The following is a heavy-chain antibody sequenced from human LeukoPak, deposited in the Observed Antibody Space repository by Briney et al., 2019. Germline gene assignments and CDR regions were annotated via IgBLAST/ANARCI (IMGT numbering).Heavy chain of an antibody. CDR1: GFTVSSNY. V-gene: IGHV3-11*01. CDR3: AREIRGYSYFDQ. CDR2: ISSASSTI. J-gene: IGHJ4*02. D-gene: IGHD1-26*01. Sequence: GGSLRLSCAASGFTVSSNYMSWVRQAPGKGLEWVSYISSASSTIYYADSVKGRFTISRDNAKNSLYLQVNSLRAEDTAVYYCAREIRGYSYFDQWGQGTLVTVSS.